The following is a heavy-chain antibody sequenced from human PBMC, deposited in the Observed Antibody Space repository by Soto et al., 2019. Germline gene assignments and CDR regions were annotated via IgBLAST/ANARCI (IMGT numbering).Heavy chain of an antibody. CDR3: ARGAVTGTSLFDS. J-gene: IGHJ4*01. Sequence: VGSLRLSCAVSGFTLTTYSMNWVRQAPGKGLEWISFINKNGFTIYYADSVKGRFTISRDYAKNSLYLQMDSLRHEDTAVYYCARGAVTGTSLFDSWGLGTLVSGSS. CDR2: INKNGFTI. CDR1: GFTLTTYS. V-gene: IGHV3-48*02. D-gene: IGHD6-19*01.